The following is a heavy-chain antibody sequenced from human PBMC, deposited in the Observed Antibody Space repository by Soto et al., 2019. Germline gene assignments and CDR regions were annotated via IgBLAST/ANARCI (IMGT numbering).Heavy chain of an antibody. J-gene: IGHJ4*02. Sequence: AGGSLRLSCAASGFTFSSYAMSWVRQAPGKGLEWVSSLSASGGGTYYADSVKGRFTISRDNSKNTLSLQMNSLRAEDTAVYYCAKTIAGMYYYDSGTYYHFDYWGQGTLVTVSS. V-gene: IGHV3-23*01. D-gene: IGHD3-22*01. CDR3: AKTIAGMYYYDSGTYYHFDY. CDR1: GFTFSSYA. CDR2: LSASGGGT.